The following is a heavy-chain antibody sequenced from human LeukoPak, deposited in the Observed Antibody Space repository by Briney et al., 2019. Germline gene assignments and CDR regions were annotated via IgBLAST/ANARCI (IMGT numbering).Heavy chain of an antibody. CDR2: ISGLSTHI. CDR1: GFTFSGYD. Sequence: PGGSLRLSCSASGFTFSGYDMNWVRQAPGKGLEWVSSISGLSTHIYYGDSVKGRFSISRDNAKNSVYLQMNSLGVEDTAIYYCGRAFPPLRTSSAGDLWAQGILVTVSS. D-gene: IGHD3-16*01. CDR3: GRAFPPLRTSSAGDL. J-gene: IGHJ4*02. V-gene: IGHV3-21*01.